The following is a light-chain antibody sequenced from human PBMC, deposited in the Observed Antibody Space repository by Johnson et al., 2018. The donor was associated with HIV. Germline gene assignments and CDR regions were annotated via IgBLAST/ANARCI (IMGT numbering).Light chain of an antibody. V-gene: IGLV1-51*01. J-gene: IGLJ1*01. CDR1: SSNIVNNS. CDR3: GTWDRNLCAYV. Sequence: QSVLTQPPSVSAAPGQKVTISCSGSSSNIVNNSVSLYQQLPGTAPKLLIYDTNRRPSGIPDRFSGSKSGTSATLGITALQTGDEADYYCGTWDRNLCAYVFGTGTKVTAL. CDR2: DTN.